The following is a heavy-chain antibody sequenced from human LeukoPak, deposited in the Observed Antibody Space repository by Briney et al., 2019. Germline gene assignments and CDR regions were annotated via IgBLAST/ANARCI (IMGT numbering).Heavy chain of an antibody. D-gene: IGHD3-22*01. Sequence: GGSLRLSCAAYGFTFSDYYMSWIRQAPGKGLEWVSYISSSGSTIYYADSVKGRFTISRDNAKNSLYLQMNSLRAEDTAVYYCARELSYYYDSSGYHFPFQHWGQGTLVTVSS. CDR1: GFTFSDYY. J-gene: IGHJ1*01. CDR2: ISSSGSTI. CDR3: ARELSYYYDSSGYHFPFQH. V-gene: IGHV3-11*01.